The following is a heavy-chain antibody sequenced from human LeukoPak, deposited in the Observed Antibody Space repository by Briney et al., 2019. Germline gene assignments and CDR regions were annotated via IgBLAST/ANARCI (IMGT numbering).Heavy chain of an antibody. Sequence: GGSLRLSCAASGFTFSDYYMSWIRQAPGKGLEWVSYISSSGSTIYYADSVKGRFTISRDNAKNSLYLQMNSLRAEDTAVYYCARGYSSSWSSDYYYGMDVWGQGTTVTVSS. CDR2: ISSSGSTI. J-gene: IGHJ6*02. V-gene: IGHV3-11*01. D-gene: IGHD6-13*01. CDR1: GFTFSDYY. CDR3: ARGYSSSWSSDYYYGMDV.